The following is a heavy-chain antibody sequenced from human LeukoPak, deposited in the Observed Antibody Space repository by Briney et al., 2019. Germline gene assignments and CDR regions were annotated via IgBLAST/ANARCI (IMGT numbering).Heavy chain of an antibody. CDR2: VSYDGNNK. Sequence: PGGSLRLSCAASGFTFSSFGMHWVRQAPGKGLEWVAVVSYDGNNKYYADPVKGRFTISRENSKNTVHLQMNSLRPEDTAVYHCAKDQSILWFAFDYWGQGALVTVSS. J-gene: IGHJ4*02. CDR1: GFTFSSFG. D-gene: IGHD3-10*01. V-gene: IGHV3-30*18. CDR3: AKDQSILWFAFDY.